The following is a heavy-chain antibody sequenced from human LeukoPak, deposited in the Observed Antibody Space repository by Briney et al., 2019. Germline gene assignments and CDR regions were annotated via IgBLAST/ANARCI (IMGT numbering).Heavy chain of an antibody. D-gene: IGHD3-10*01. V-gene: IGHV4-34*01. Sequence: KASETLSLTCAVYGGSFSGYYWSWIRQPPGKGLEWIGEINHSGSTNYNPSLKSRVTISVDTSKNQFSLKLSSVTAADTAVYYCARGRSYYGSGPRGDVWGKGTTVTVSS. CDR3: ARGRSYYGSGPRGDV. CDR2: INHSGST. CDR1: GGSFSGYY. J-gene: IGHJ6*04.